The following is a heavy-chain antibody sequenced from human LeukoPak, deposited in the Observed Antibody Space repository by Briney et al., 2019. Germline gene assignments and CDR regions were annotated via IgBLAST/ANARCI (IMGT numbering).Heavy chain of an antibody. D-gene: IGHD2-15*01. CDR1: GFIFRNYW. J-gene: IGHJ6*02. Sequence: GGSLRLSCTASGFIFRNYWMNWVRQTPGKRLEWVANIKPDGSEKDYVHSVKGRFTISRDNAKNSLYLQMNSLRAEDTAVYYCARESGSRGVWGQGTTVTVSS. V-gene: IGHV3-7*01. CDR3: ARESGSRGV. CDR2: IKPDGSEK.